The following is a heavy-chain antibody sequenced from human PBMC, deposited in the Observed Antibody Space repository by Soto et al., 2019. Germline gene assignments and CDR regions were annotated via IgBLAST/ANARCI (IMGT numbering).Heavy chain of an antibody. Sequence: PGGSLRLTCEASGFTFDDYAMHWVRQAPGKGLEWVSGIIWSRGSIYYADSVKGRFTISRDNSKNTLYLQMNSLRAEDTAVYYCAREMETIFGVVTSIPYWGQGTLVTVSS. CDR2: IIWSRGSI. D-gene: IGHD3-3*01. V-gene: IGHV3-9*01. CDR1: GFTFDDYA. J-gene: IGHJ4*02. CDR3: AREMETIFGVVTSIPY.